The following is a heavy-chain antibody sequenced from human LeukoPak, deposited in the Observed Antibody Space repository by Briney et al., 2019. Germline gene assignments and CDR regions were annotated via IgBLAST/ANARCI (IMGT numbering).Heavy chain of an antibody. Sequence: GGSLRLSCAASGFTFSSYEMNWVRQARGKGLEWVSYISSSGSTIYYADSVKGRFTISRDNAKNSLYLQMNSLRAEDTAVYYCVAVAGATKGHYFDYWGQGTLVTVSS. CDR3: VAVAGATKGHYFDY. D-gene: IGHD1-26*01. CDR2: ISSSGSTI. J-gene: IGHJ4*02. V-gene: IGHV3-48*03. CDR1: GFTFSSYE.